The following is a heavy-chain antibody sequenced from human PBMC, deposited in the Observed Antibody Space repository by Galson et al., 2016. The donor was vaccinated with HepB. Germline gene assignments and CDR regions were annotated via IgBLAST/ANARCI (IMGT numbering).Heavy chain of an antibody. D-gene: IGHD6-25*01. CDR1: GYTLTELS. CDR2: LDPEDGET. CDR3: ARRRAPGRMAAGFDY. Sequence: SVKVSCKVSGYTLTELSMHWVRQAPGKGLEWMGRLDPEDGETIDAQKIQGRVTLTEDTSTDIAYMELSSLRPEDTAVYYCARRRAPGRMAAGFDYWGQGTLVTVSS. V-gene: IGHV1-24*01. J-gene: IGHJ4*02.